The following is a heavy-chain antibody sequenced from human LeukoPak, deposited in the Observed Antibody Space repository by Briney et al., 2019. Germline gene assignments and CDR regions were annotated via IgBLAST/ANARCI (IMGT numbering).Heavy chain of an antibody. V-gene: IGHV4-34*01. Sequence: SETLSLTCAVYGGSFSGYYWSWIRQPPGKGLEWIGEINHSGSTNYNPSLKSRVTISVNTSKNQFSLKLSSVTAADTAVYYCARVPDSNYFYYFDYWGQGTLVTVSS. J-gene: IGHJ4*02. D-gene: IGHD4-4*01. CDR1: GGSFSGYY. CDR3: ARVPDSNYFYYFDY. CDR2: INHSGST.